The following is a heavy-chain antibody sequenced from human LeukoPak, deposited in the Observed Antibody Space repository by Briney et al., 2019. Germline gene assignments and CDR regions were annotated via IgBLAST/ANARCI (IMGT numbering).Heavy chain of an antibody. V-gene: IGHV3-48*01. CDR1: GFTFSSYG. CDR2: ISSSSSTI. J-gene: IGHJ6*03. CDR3: APRMDV. Sequence: GGSLRLSCAASGFTFSSYGMTWVRQAPGKGLEWVSYISSSSSTIYYADSVKGRFTISRDNSKNTLYLQMNSLRAEDTAVYYCAPRMDVWGKGTTVTISS.